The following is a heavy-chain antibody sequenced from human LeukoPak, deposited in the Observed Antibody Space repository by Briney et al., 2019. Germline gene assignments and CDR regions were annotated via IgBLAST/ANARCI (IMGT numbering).Heavy chain of an antibody. CDR3: ARGSPLNVRNWFDP. CDR2: IYHSGST. V-gene: IGHV4-38-2*02. CDR1: GYSISSGYY. J-gene: IGHJ5*02. Sequence: SETLSLTCTVSGYSISSGYYWGWIRQPPGKGLEWIGSIYHSGSTYYNPSLKSRVTISVDTSKNQFSLKLSSVTAADTAVYYCARGSPLNVRNWFDPWGQGTLVTVSS. D-gene: IGHD3-16*01.